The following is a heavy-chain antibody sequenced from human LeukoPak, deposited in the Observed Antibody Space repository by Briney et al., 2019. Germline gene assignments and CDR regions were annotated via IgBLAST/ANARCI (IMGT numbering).Heavy chain of an antibody. Sequence: GRSLRLSCAASGFTFSSYAMHWVRQAPGKGLEWVAVISYDGSNKYYADSVKGRFTISRDNSKNTLYLQMNSLRAEDTAVYYCAGEGEPPFFDYWGQGTLVTVSS. CDR3: AGEGEPPFFDY. V-gene: IGHV3-30-3*01. CDR2: ISYDGSNK. CDR1: GFTFSSYA. J-gene: IGHJ4*02.